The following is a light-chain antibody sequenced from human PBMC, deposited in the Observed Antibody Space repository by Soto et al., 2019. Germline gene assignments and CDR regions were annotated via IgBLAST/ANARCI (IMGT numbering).Light chain of an antibody. CDR2: VAS. Sequence: EIVLTQSPATLSVSPGERATLSCRASQSVNQKLGWYQQKPGQAPRLLIYVASYRATGIPARFSGSGSGTEYTLTISSLQPEDFATYYCQQTLSFPPTFGQGTKV. J-gene: IGKJ1*01. V-gene: IGKV3-15*01. CDR1: QSVNQK. CDR3: QQTLSFPPT.